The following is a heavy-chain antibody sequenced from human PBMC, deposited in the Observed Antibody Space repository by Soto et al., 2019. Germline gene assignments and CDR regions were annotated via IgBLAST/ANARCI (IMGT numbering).Heavy chain of an antibody. Sequence: SETLSLTCTVSGGSISSYYWSWIRQPPGKGLEWIGYIYYSGSTNYNPSPKSRVTISVDTSKNQFSLKLSSVTAADTAVYYCASYGYCSGGSCYSNWFDPWGQGTPVTVSS. CDR2: IYYSGST. D-gene: IGHD2-15*01. J-gene: IGHJ5*02. CDR1: GGSISSYY. V-gene: IGHV4-59*01. CDR3: ASYGYCSGGSCYSNWFDP.